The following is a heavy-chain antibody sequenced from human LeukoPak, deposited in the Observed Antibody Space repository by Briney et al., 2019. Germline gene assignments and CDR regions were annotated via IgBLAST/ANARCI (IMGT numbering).Heavy chain of an antibody. V-gene: IGHV4-34*01. CDR2: INHSGST. Sequence: SETLSLTCAVYGGSFSGYYWSWIRQPLGKGLEWIGEINHSGSTNYNPSLKSRVTISVDTSKNQFSLKLSSVTAADTAVYYCARHTKLGIAAAGTGSRNRYYYYYYMDVWGKGTTVTISS. CDR1: GGSFSGYY. J-gene: IGHJ6*03. D-gene: IGHD6-13*01. CDR3: ARHTKLGIAAAGTGSRNRYYYYYYMDV.